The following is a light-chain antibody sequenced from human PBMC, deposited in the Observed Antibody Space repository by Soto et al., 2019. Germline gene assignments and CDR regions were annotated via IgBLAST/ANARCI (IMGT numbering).Light chain of an antibody. Sequence: IVLTKSPAALSLSPGERATLSCRASQSVSSYLAWYQQKPGQAPRLLIYDASSRATGIPDRFSGSGSGTDFTLTISRLEPEDFTVDYCQQYGSSPETSGQGAKADI. J-gene: IGKJ1*01. CDR3: QQYGSSPET. CDR2: DAS. CDR1: QSVSSY. V-gene: IGKV3-20*01.